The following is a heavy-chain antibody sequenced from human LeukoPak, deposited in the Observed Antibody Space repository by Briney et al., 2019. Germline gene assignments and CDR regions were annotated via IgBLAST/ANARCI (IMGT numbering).Heavy chain of an antibody. D-gene: IGHD6-19*01. CDR2: IYYSGST. J-gene: IGHJ4*02. CDR3: ARSGWYLFDY. V-gene: IGHV4-59*01. Sequence: SETLSLTCTVSGGSISSYYWSWIRQPPGKGLEWIGYIYYSGSTNYNPSLKSRVTISVDTSKNQFSLKLSSVSAADTAVYYCARSGWYLFDYWGQGTLVTVSS. CDR1: GGSISSYY.